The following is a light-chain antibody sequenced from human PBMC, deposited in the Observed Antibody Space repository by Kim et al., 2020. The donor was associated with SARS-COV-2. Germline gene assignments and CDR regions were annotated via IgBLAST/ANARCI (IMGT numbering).Light chain of an antibody. CDR3: QAWDSSTVV. V-gene: IGLV3-1*01. CDR1: KLGDKY. Sequence: VSHGQTASITCSGDKLGDKYACWYQQKPGQSPVLVIYQHNKRPSGIPERFSGSNSGNTATLTISGTQAMDEADYYCQAWDSSTVVFGGGTQLTVL. CDR2: QHN. J-gene: IGLJ2*01.